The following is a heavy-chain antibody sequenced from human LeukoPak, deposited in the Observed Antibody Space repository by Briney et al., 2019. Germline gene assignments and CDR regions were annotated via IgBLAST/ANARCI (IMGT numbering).Heavy chain of an antibody. CDR3: ARVLRYQLPPDF. CDR1: GFTFSSYE. CDR2: IYNGDDT. J-gene: IGHJ4*02. Sequence: PGGSLRLSCAASGFTFSSYEMNWVRQAPGKGLHWVSVIYNGDDTYYADSVKGRFTISRDSSKNTLYLQMNSLRVEDTAVYYCARVLRYQLPPDFWGQGTLVTVSS. V-gene: IGHV3-53*01. D-gene: IGHD2-2*01.